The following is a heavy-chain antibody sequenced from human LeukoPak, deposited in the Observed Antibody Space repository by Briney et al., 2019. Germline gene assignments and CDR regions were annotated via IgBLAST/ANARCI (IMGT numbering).Heavy chain of an antibody. CDR2: MNPYTGDA. D-gene: IGHD3-16*01. Sequence: ASVNVSCKASGYTFTTYDINWVRQATGQGLEWLGWMNPYTGDADYAQKFQGRITITGDTSIDTAYMELRSLRSEDTAVYFCARGGLGGRFDPWGQGTLVTVSS. CDR3: ARGGLGGRFDP. V-gene: IGHV1-8*01. J-gene: IGHJ5*02. CDR1: GYTFTTYD.